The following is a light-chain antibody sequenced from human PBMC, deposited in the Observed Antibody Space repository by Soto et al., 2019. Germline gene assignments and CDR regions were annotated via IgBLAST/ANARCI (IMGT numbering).Light chain of an antibody. CDR1: QSISSW. CDR2: DAS. CDR3: QKYNSYSSYT. V-gene: IGKV1-5*01. Sequence: DIQMTQSPSTLSASVGDRVTITCRASQSISSWLAWYQQKPGKAPNLLIYDASSLKSGVPSRFSGSGSGTEFTLTISSLQPDDFATYYCQKYNSYSSYTFGQGTKLEIK. J-gene: IGKJ2*01.